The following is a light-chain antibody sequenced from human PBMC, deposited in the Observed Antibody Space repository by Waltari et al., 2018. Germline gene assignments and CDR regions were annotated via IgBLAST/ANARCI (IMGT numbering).Light chain of an antibody. Sequence: QSVLTQPPSVSGAPGQTVTMSCSGSSSNIGSNTVSWYQQLLGAAPRLLIYNNDQWPSRAPGRFAADTYGTSASLAIRGLQSDDEAHYYCASWDDSLNSVVFGGGTKVTVL. CDR1: SSNIGSNT. CDR2: NND. CDR3: ASWDDSLNSVV. J-gene: IGLJ2*01. V-gene: IGLV1-44*01.